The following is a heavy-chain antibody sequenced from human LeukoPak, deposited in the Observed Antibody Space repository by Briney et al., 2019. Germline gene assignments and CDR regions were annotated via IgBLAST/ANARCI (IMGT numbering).Heavy chain of an antibody. CDR3: ARVSGWYWFDQ. D-gene: IGHD6-19*01. J-gene: IGHJ5*02. V-gene: IGHV3-64*01. CDR2: ISSDGRIT. CDR1: GYTFSSYA. Sequence: GGSLGLSCEGSGYTFSSYAMHWVRQAPGKGLEYVSAISSDGRITYYANFVKGRFTISRDNSKNTLYLQMGSLRTEDTAVYYCARVSGWYWFDQWGQGTLVTVSS.